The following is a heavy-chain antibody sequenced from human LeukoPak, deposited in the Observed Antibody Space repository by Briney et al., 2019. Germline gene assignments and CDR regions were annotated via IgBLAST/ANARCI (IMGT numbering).Heavy chain of an antibody. V-gene: IGHV2-5*02. CDR3: AHSCGGGNSAYFDY. CDR2: IYWDDDE. CDR1: GFSLSTSGVG. J-gene: IGHJ4*01. Sequence: RKSGPTLVNPTQTLTLTCTSSGFSLSTSGVGVGWIRQPPGKALEWLAVIYWDDDERYSPSLKSRLNITKDTSKNQVVITMTNMDPVDTATYYCAHSCGGGNSAYFDYWGQEPWSPSPQ. D-gene: IGHD4-23*01.